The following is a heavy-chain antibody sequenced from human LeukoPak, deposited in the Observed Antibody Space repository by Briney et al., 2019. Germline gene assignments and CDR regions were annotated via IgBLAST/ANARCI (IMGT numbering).Heavy chain of an antibody. CDR2: IYYSGST. V-gene: IGHV4-30-4*08. Sequence: SETLSLTCTVSGGSISSGDYYWSWIRQPPGKGLEWIGYIYYSGSTYYNPSLKSRVTISVDTSKNQFSLKLSSVTAADTAVYYCAREPRRSSSCWDCAPDNWFDPWGQGTLVAVSS. CDR1: GGSISSGDYY. CDR3: AREPRRSSSCWDCAPDNWFDP. J-gene: IGHJ5*02. D-gene: IGHD2-2*01.